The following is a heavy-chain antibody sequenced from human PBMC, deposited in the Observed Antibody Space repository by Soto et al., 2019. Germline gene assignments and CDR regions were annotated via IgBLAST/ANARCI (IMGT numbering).Heavy chain of an antibody. CDR2: IYYSGST. Sequence: QLQLQESGPGLVKPSETLSLTCTVSGGSISSSSYYWGWIRQPPGKGLEWIGSIYYSGSTYYNPSLKSRVTISVDTSKNQFSLKLSSVIAADTAVYYCARHSRRTQWLVTGLEIYWFDPWGQGTLVTVSS. D-gene: IGHD6-19*01. CDR1: GGSISSSSYY. V-gene: IGHV4-39*01. J-gene: IGHJ5*02. CDR3: ARHSRRTQWLVTGLEIYWFDP.